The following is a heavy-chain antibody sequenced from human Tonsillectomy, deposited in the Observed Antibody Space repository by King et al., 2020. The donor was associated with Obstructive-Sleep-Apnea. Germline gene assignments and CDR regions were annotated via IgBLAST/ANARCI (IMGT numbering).Heavy chain of an antibody. CDR3: TTDGSYDFWSGYNGY. J-gene: IGHJ4*02. CDR2: IKSKTDGGTT. Sequence: VQLVESGGGLVKPGGSLRLSCAASGFTFSNAWMSWVRQAPGKGLEWVGRIKSKTDGGTTDYGAPVKGRFTISRDDSKNTLYLQMNSLKTEDTAVYYCTTDGSYDFWSGYNGYWGQGTLVTVSS. D-gene: IGHD3-3*01. CDR1: GFTFSNAW. V-gene: IGHV3-15*01.